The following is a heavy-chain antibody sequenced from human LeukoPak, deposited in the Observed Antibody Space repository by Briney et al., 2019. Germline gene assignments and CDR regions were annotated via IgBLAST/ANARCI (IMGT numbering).Heavy chain of an antibody. J-gene: IGHJ4*02. V-gene: IGHV3-74*01. Sequence: GGSLRLSCAASGFTFSNYLMHWVRQAPGKGLVWVSRITSDGSSTHYADCVKGRFTISRDNAKNTLYLQMNSLTAEDTAVYYCVSLGYCSTSSCQPWGQGTLVTVSS. CDR1: GFTFSNYL. D-gene: IGHD2-2*01. CDR3: VSLGYCSTSSCQP. CDR2: ITSDGSST.